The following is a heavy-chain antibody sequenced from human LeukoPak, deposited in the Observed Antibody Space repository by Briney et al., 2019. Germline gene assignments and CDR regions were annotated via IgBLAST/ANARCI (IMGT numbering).Heavy chain of an antibody. CDR3: AKSGRDDAFDI. V-gene: IGHV3-11*06. J-gene: IGHJ3*02. CDR1: GFTFSHYY. Sequence: PGGSLRLSCAASGFTFSHYYMTWIRQAPGKGLEWVSYISSSSSYTNYADSVKGRFTISRDNAKNSLYLQMNSLRAEDTAVYYCAKSGRDDAFDIWGQGTMVTVSS. CDR2: ISSSSSYT. D-gene: IGHD3-10*01.